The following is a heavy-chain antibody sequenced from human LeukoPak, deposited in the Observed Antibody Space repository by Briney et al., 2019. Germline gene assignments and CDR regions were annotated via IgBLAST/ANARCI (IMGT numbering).Heavy chain of an antibody. J-gene: IGHJ6*03. CDR2: IYSGGST. V-gene: IGHV3-53*01. CDR1: GFTVRSNY. D-gene: IGHD3-10*01. Sequence: GGSLRLSCAASGFTVRSNYMSWVRQAPGKGLEWVSVIYSGGSTYYADSVKGRFTISRDNSKNTLYLQMNSLRAEDTAMYYCARGGSGNEPAYYYYYMDVWGKGTTVTVSS. CDR3: ARGGSGNEPAYYYYYMDV.